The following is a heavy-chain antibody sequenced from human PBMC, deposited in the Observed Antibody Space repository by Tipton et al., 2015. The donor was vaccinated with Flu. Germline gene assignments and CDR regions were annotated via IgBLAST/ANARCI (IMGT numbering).Heavy chain of an antibody. V-gene: IGHV4-39*07. CDR3: ARDVLNYYGSGSTDY. D-gene: IGHD3-10*01. Sequence: LRLSCTVSGGSISSSSYYWGWIRQPPGKGLEWIGSIYYSGSTYYNPSLKSRVTISVDTSKNQFSLKLRSVTAADTAVYYCARDVLNYYGSGSTDYWGQGTLVTVSS. J-gene: IGHJ4*02. CDR1: GGSISSSSYY. CDR2: IYYSGST.